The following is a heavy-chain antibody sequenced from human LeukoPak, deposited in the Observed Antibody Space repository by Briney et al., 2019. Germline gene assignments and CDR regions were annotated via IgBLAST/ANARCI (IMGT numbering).Heavy chain of an antibody. V-gene: IGHV3-74*03. Sequence: GGSLRLSCAASGFTFSRYWMHWVRQAPGKGLMWVSRISPDGSTTLYADSVKGRFTISRDNAKNTLYLQMNSLGAEDTAVYYCTRSPSLGGRYWGFDYWGQGALVTVSS. CDR2: ISPDGSTT. CDR1: GFTFSRYW. J-gene: IGHJ4*02. CDR3: TRSPSLGGRYWGFDY. D-gene: IGHD1-26*01.